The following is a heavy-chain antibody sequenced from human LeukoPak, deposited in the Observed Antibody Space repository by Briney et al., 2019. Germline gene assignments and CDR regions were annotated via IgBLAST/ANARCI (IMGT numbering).Heavy chain of an antibody. CDR3: AREVVTLRENAFDI. CDR1: GDSISSGNY. Sequence: SETLSLTCTVSGDSISSGNYWGWIRQPPGKGLEWIGYIYYSGSTNYNPSLKSRVTISVDTSKNQFSLKLSSVTAADTAVYYCAREVVTLRENAFDIWGQGTMVTVSS. J-gene: IGHJ3*02. D-gene: IGHD4-23*01. CDR2: IYYSGST. V-gene: IGHV4-61*01.